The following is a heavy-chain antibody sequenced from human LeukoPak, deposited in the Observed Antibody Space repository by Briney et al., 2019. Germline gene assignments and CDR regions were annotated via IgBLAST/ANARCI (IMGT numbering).Heavy chain of an antibody. V-gene: IGHV3-23*01. D-gene: IGHD1-26*01. CDR1: GFTFSNYA. CDR2: ISGSGGST. J-gene: IGHJ4*02. Sequence: GGSLRLSCAASGFTFSNYAMSWVRQAPGKGLEWVSAISGSGGSTYYADSVKGRFTISRDNSKNTLYLQMNSLRAEDTAVYYCARPLGGSYFSGWGQGTLVTVSS. CDR3: ARPLGGSYFSG.